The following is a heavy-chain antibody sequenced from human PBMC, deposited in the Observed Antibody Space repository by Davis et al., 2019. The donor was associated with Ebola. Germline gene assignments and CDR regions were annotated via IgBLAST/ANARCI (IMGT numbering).Heavy chain of an antibody. V-gene: IGHV5-51*01. CDR3: ASLRRTITGMDDAFDI. D-gene: IGHD1-20*01. J-gene: IGHJ3*02. CDR1: GNSFTSHW. Sequence: KVSCKDSGNSFTSHWIGRLRQMPGKGLEWMGIIYTGDSDTRYSPSFRGQVTIPADKSIKTANLQWSSLKASDTAMYYCASLRRTITGMDDAFDIWGQGTMVTVSS. CDR2: IYTGDSDT.